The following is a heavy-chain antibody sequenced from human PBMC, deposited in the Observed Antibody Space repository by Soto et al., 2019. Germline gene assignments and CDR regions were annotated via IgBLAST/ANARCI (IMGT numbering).Heavy chain of an antibody. CDR2: ICHDGNNK. CDR1: GFTFSNYG. D-gene: IGHD1-26*01. V-gene: IGHV3-33*01. CDR3: ASDLVGASDSYGLDV. Sequence: GGSLRLSCAASGFTFSNYGMHWVRQAPGKGLEWVAIICHDGNNKYYADSVRGRFIISRDNSKNRLYLQMNSLRAEDTAVYYCASDLVGASDSYGLDVWGQGTPVTVS. J-gene: IGHJ6*02.